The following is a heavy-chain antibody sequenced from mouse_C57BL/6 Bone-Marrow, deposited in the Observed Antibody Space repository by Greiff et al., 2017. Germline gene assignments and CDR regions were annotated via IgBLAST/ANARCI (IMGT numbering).Heavy chain of an antibody. CDR2: IYPRSGNT. Sequence: VKLQQSGAELARPGASVKLSCKASGYTFTSYGISWVKQRTGQGLEWIGEIYPRSGNTYYNEKVKGKASLTADKSSSTAYMELRSLTSEDSAVYFCARERTMVTTGCHYFDYWGQGTTLTVSS. J-gene: IGHJ2*01. V-gene: IGHV1-81*01. CDR3: ARERTMVTTGCHYFDY. D-gene: IGHD2-2*01. CDR1: GYTFTSYG.